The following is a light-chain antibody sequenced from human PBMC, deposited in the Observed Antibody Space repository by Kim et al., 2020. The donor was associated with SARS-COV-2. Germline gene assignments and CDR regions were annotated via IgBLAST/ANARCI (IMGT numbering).Light chain of an antibody. Sequence: WWQGETAPAACRAVQSVSTYSLAWYQQTPGQGPTILIYAAGTRASGIADRVSGGGSATVFPPTVSRLETEDFAVYCCLQDGSSLYTFGPGTKREI. CDR1: QSVSTYS. CDR3: LQDGSSLYT. CDR2: AAG. V-gene: IGKV3-20*01. J-gene: IGKJ2*01.